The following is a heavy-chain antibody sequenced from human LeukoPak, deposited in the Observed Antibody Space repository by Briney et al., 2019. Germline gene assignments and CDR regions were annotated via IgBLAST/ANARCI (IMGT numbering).Heavy chain of an antibody. J-gene: IGHJ4*02. CDR2: INTNTGNP. CDR1: GYTFTGYY. Sequence: ASVKVSCKASGYTFTGYYMHWVRQAPGQGLEWMGWINTNTGNPTYAQGFTGRFVISLDTSVSTAYLQIRSLKAEDTAVYYCARGGSGSYQPDYWGQGTLVTVSS. D-gene: IGHD3-10*01. CDR3: ARGGSGSYQPDY. V-gene: IGHV7-4-1*01.